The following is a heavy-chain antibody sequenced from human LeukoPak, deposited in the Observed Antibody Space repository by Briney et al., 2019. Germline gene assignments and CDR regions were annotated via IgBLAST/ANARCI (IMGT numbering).Heavy chain of an antibody. D-gene: IGHD3-22*01. Sequence: ASVKVSCKASGYTFTSYDINWVRPATGQGLEWMGWVNPNSANTAYAQKFQGRVTMTRNTSISTAYMELSSLRSEDTAVYYCAIKLSSGGYWGQGTLVTVSS. J-gene: IGHJ4*02. CDR3: AIKLSSGGY. V-gene: IGHV1-8*01. CDR2: VNPNSANT. CDR1: GYTFTSYD.